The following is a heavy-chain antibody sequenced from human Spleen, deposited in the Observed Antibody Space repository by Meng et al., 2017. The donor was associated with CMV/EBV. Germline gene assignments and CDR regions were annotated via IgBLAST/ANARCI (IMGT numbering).Heavy chain of an antibody. CDR1: GFSFSTQS. V-gene: IGHV3-21*01. CDR2: FSSGSNYI. J-gene: IGHJ4*02. Sequence: GESLKISCVGSGFSFSTQSMIWVRQAPGKGLEWVSSFSSGSNYIYYIGSVKGRFTISRDNAKNSLYLQMDSLRAEDTAVYYCAKVPVAGAGKADYWGQGTLVTVSS. D-gene: IGHD6-13*01. CDR3: AKVPVAGAGKADY.